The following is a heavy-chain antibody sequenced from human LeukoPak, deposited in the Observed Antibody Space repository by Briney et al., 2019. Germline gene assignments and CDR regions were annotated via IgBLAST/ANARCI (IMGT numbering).Heavy chain of an antibody. J-gene: IGHJ5*02. CDR3: ARGARSSSSWRLGNWFDP. CDR1: GDSIRSYW. CDR2: IYYSGAPT. Sequence: SETLSLTCTVSGDSIRSYWWAWIRQPPGKGLEWIGYIYYSGAPTSYNPSLKSRVTISIDTSRNQFSLRLSSVTAADTAVYYCARGARSSSSWRLGNWFDPWGQGTLVTASS. D-gene: IGHD6-13*01. V-gene: IGHV4-59*12.